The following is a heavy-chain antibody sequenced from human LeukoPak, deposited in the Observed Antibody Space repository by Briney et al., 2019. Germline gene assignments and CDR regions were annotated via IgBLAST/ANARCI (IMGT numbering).Heavy chain of an antibody. D-gene: IGHD4-17*01. V-gene: IGHV3-11*01. CDR1: GFTFSDYY. CDR2: ISSSGSTI. CDR3: ARGDDYGDYFDY. Sequence: GGPLRLSCAASGFTFSDYYMSWIRQAPGKGLEWVSYISSSGSTIYYADSVKGRFTISRDNAKNSLYLQMNSLRAGDTAVYYCARGDDYGDYFDYWGQGTLVTVSS. J-gene: IGHJ4*02.